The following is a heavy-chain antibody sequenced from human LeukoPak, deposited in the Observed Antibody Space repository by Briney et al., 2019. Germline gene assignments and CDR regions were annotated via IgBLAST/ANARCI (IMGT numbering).Heavy chain of an antibody. CDR1: GGSISSYY. J-gene: IGHJ6*03. Sequence: SETLSLTCTVSGGSISSYYWSWIRQPPGKGLEWIGYIYYSGSTNYNPSLKSRVTISVDTSKNQFSLKLSSVTAADTAVYYCARRTYGGNSWYYYYYMDVWGKGTTVTISS. CDR2: IYYSGST. CDR3: ARRTYGGNSWYYYYYMDV. V-gene: IGHV4-59*12. D-gene: IGHD4-23*01.